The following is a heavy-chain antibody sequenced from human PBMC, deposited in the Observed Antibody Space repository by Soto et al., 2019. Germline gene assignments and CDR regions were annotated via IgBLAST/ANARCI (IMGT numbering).Heavy chain of an antibody. J-gene: IGHJ6*02. CDR2: TSYDGNNK. D-gene: IGHD6-13*01. V-gene: IGHV3-30*03. CDR3: ATLIPGYSRNSRSGMGGMDV. CDR1: GFTFSNYG. Sequence: QVQLVESGGGVVQPGRSLRLSCEASGFTFSNYGMHWVRQAPGKGLEWVAITSYDGNNKYYTDSVKGRFTISRDNSKNTLYLQMDSLRAEETAVYYCATLIPGYSRNSRSGMGGMDVWGQGTTVTVSS.